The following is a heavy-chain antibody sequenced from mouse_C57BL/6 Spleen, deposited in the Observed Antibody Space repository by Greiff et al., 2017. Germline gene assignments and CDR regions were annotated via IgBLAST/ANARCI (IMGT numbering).Heavy chain of an antibody. CDR2: IDPETGGT. J-gene: IGHJ4*01. CDR3: TRGGYDYFYYAMDY. Sequence: QVQLQQSGAELVRPGASVTLSCKASGYTFTDYEMHWVKQTPVHGLEWIGAIDPETGGTAYNQKFKGKAILTADKSSSTAYMELRSLTSEDSAVYYCTRGGYDYFYYAMDYWGQGTSVTVSS. CDR1: GYTFTDYE. D-gene: IGHD2-4*01. V-gene: IGHV1-15*01.